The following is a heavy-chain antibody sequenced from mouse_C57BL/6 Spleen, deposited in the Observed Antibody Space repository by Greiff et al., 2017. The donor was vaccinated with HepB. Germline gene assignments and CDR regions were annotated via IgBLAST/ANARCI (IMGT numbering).Heavy chain of an antibody. CDR3: ARPGIYYGNAMDY. Sequence: EVQLQESGPGLVKPSQSLSLTCSVTGYSITSGYYWNWIRQFPGNKLEWMGYISYDGSNNYNPSLKNRISITRDTSKNQFFLKLNSVTTEDTATYYCARPGIYYGNAMDYWGQGTSVTVSS. V-gene: IGHV3-6*01. CDR1: GYSITSGYY. CDR2: ISYDGSN. D-gene: IGHD2-1*01. J-gene: IGHJ4*01.